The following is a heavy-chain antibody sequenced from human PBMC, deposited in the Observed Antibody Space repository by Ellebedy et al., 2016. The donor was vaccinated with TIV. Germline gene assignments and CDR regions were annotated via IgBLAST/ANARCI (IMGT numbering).Heavy chain of an antibody. J-gene: IGHJ4*02. V-gene: IGHV3-66*02. CDR3: ARGSEGSGFDY. D-gene: IGHD6-25*01. Sequence: GESLKISCAASGFTVSNNYISWVRQAPGKGLEWVSVIYSGGSTYYADSVKGRFTISRDNSRKTLYLQMNSLRLDDTAVHYCARGSEGSGFDYWGQGTLVTVSS. CDR1: GFTVSNNY. CDR2: IYSGGST.